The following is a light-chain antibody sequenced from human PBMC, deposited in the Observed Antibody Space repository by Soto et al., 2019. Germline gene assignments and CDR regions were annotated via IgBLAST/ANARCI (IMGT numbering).Light chain of an antibody. J-gene: IGKJ1*01. Sequence: AIQMTQYPSSLSASVGDRVPITCRPSQDIRNELGWFQQKPGKAPKLLILAASSVQSGCPSRLSGSGSGTDFTLTISSLQPEDSATYYCLQDYNYPRTFAQGTKVDIK. CDR1: QDIRNE. CDR3: LQDYNYPRT. V-gene: IGKV1-6*01. CDR2: AAS.